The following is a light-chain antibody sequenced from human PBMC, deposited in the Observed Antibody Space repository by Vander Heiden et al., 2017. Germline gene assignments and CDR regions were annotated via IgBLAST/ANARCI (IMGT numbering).Light chain of an antibody. CDR2: RNN. CDR3: AAWDDSLSGHVV. CDR1: SSNIGSNY. Sequence: QSVLTQPPSASGTPGQRVTISCSGSSSNIGSNYVYWYQQLPGTAPKLLSYRNNQRPSGVPDRFSGSKSDTSASLAISGLRSEDEADYYCAAWDDSLSGHVVFGGGTKLTVL. J-gene: IGLJ2*01. V-gene: IGLV1-47*01.